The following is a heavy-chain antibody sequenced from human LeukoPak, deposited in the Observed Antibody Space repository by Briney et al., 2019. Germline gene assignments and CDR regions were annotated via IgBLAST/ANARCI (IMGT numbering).Heavy chain of an antibody. D-gene: IGHD2-21*02. Sequence: SETLSLTCTVSGGSISSYYWSWIRQPPGKGLEWIGYIYYSGSTNYNPSLKSRVTISVDTSKNQFSLKLISMTTADTAVYYCARTPLYCGGDCAVRYGMDVWGQGTTVTVSS. V-gene: IGHV4-59*01. CDR1: GGSISSYY. CDR3: ARTPLYCGGDCAVRYGMDV. CDR2: IYYSGST. J-gene: IGHJ6*02.